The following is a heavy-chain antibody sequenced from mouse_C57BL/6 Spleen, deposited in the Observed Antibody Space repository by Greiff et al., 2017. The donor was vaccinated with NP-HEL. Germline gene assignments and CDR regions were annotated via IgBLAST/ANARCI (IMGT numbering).Heavy chain of an antibody. CDR1: GYTFTSYW. V-gene: IGHV1-72*01. CDR2: IDPNSGGT. CDR3: ANYYGSSYVGVLAY. Sequence: QVQLQQPGAELVKPGASVKLSCKASGYTFTSYWMHWVKQRPGRGLEWIGRIDPNSGGTKYNEKFKSKATLTVDKPSSTAYMQLSSLTSEDSAVYYCANYYGSSYVGVLAYWGQGTLVTVSA. J-gene: IGHJ3*01. D-gene: IGHD1-1*01.